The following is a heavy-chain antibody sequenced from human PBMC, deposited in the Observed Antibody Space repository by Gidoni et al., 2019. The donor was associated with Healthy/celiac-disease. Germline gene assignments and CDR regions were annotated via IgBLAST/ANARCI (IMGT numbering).Heavy chain of an antibody. J-gene: IGHJ4*02. CDR1: GGSFSGYY. CDR3: ARGEGVTTPLY. V-gene: IGHV4-34*01. Sequence: GTLSLTCAVYGGSFSGYYWSWIRQPPGKGLEWIGEINHSGSTNYNPSLKSRVTISVDTSKNQFSLKLSSVTPADTAVYYCARGEGVTTPLYWGQGTLVTVSS. D-gene: IGHD4-17*01. CDR2: INHSGST.